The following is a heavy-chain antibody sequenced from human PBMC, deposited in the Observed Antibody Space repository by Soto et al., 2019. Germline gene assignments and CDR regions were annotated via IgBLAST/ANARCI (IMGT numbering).Heavy chain of an antibody. V-gene: IGHV4-4*02. D-gene: IGHD2-2*01. J-gene: IGHJ4*02. Sequence: QVQLQESGPGLVKPSGTLSLTCAVSGGSISSSNWWSWVRQLPGKGLEWIGEIYHSGSTNYNASLKSRGSISVDKSKNQFSLKLSSVTAADTAVYYCARDSSLYYFDYWGQGTLVTVSS. CDR2: IYHSGST. CDR1: GGSISSSNW. CDR3: ARDSSLYYFDY.